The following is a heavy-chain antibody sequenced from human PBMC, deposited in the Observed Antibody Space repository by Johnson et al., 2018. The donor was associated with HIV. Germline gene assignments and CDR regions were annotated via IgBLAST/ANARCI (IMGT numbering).Heavy chain of an antibody. D-gene: IGHD1-26*01. CDR2: IKTDGGTT. CDR3: TAHYRNAFDI. CDR1: GFTFSSNY. J-gene: IGHJ3*02. Sequence: VQLVESGGGLVQPGGSLRLTCAASGFTFSSNYMSWVRQAPGKGLVWVSRIKTDGGTTDYAAPVKGRFTLSRDDSKNTLFLQMNSLKTEDTALYYCTAHYRNAFDIWGQGTMVTVSS. V-gene: IGHV3-15*01.